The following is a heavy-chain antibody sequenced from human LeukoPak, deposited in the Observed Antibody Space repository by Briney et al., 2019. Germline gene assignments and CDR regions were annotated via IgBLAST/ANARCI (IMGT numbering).Heavy chain of an antibody. CDR1: GFTFSSYS. CDR2: ISSSSSYI. V-gene: IGHV3-21*01. CDR3: ASLPFDWRTFDI. D-gene: IGHD3-9*01. J-gene: IGHJ3*02. Sequence: GGSLRLSCAASGFTFSSYSMNWVRQAPGKGLEWVSSISSSSSYIYYADSVKGRFTISRDNAKNSLYLQMNSLRAEDTAVYYCASLPFDWRTFDIWGQGTMVTVSS.